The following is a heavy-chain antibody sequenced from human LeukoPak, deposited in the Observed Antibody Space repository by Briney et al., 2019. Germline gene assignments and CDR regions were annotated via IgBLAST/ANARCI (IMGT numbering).Heavy chain of an antibody. CDR3: ARQYSSGWYSGLYYYGMDV. D-gene: IGHD6-19*01. CDR1: GFTFSSYW. Sequence: PGGSLRLSCAASGFTFSSYWMSWVRQAPGKGLEWVANIKQDGSEKYYVDSVKGRFTISRDNAKNSLYLQMNSLRAEDTAVYYCARQYSSGWYSGLYYYGMDVWGQGTTVTVSS. J-gene: IGHJ6*02. V-gene: IGHV3-7*04. CDR2: IKQDGSEK.